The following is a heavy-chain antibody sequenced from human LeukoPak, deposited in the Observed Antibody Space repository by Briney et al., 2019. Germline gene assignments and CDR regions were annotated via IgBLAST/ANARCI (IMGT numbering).Heavy chain of an antibody. CDR1: GFTFSSYW. CDR3: ARNDYSNSYYYYYMDV. J-gene: IGHJ6*03. D-gene: IGHD4-11*01. V-gene: IGHV3-7*01. CDR2: IKQDGSEK. Sequence: GGSLRLSCAASGFTFSSYWMSWVRQAPGKGLEWVANIKQDGSEKYYVDSVKGRFTISRDNAKNSLYLQMNSLRAEDTAVYYCARNDYSNSYYYYYMDVWGKGTTATVSS.